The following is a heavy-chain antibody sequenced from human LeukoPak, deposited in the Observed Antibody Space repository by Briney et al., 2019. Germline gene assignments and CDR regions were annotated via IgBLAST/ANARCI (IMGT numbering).Heavy chain of an antibody. V-gene: IGHV4-4*09. CDR3: PQRQGPMSATYDYFDP. J-gene: IGHJ5*02. Sequence: SETLSLTCTVSGGSIIGYYWTWIRQPPRQGLQWISYIHSNGYTTYNTSLMCRVALSVHPSKPQISLTLTPLTAAHTAISCFPQRQGPMSATYDYFDPWGQGALVTVSS. D-gene: IGHD5-12*01. CDR2: IHSNGYT. CDR1: GGSIIGYY.